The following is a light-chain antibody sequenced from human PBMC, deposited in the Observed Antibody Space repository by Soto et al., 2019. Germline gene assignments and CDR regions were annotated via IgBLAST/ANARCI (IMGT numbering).Light chain of an antibody. J-gene: IGKJ3*01. CDR1: QSVSSY. CDR3: QPRSNWPS. Sequence: EIVLTQSPGTLSLSPGERATLSCTASQSVSSYLAWYQQKPGQAPRLLIYDASNRATGIPTRFSGSGSGTDFALTISSLEPEDFAVYYCQPRSNWPSFGPGTKVDIK. CDR2: DAS. V-gene: IGKV3-11*01.